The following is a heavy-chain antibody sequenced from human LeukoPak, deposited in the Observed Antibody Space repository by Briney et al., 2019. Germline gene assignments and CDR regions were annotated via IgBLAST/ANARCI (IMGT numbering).Heavy chain of an antibody. CDR2: SNPYNDNT. D-gene: IGHD6-13*01. V-gene: IGHV1-18*01. CDR3: ARASSKSSSWYNWFDP. Sequence: ASVKVSRKASGYTFTSYSITWVRQAPGQGLEWMAWSNPYNDNTNYAPKLQDRVTVTTDTSTGTAYMEMRSLKSDDTAVYYCARASSKSSSWYNWFDPWGQGTLVTVSS. CDR1: GYTFTSYS. J-gene: IGHJ5*02.